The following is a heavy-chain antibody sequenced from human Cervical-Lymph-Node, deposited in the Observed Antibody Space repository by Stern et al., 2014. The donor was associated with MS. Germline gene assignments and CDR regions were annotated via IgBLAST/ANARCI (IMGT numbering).Heavy chain of an antibody. D-gene: IGHD2-2*01. J-gene: IGHJ3*02. CDR2: IWSDGTNS. CDR1: GFTFSTYG. V-gene: IGHV3-33*01. CDR3: AREAPVEPAATDAFDI. Sequence: VQLVESGGGVVQPGRSLRLSCAASGFTFSTYGMHWVRQAPGKGLAWVAVIWSDGTNSLYADSVKGRFTISRDNSKNTLYLQMNTLRTEDTAVYYCAREAPVEPAATDAFDIWGRGTMVAVSS.